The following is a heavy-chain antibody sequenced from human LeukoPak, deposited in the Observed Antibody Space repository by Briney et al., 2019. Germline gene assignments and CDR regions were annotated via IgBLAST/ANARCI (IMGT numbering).Heavy chain of an antibody. CDR1: GGSFSGYY. CDR2: TNHSGST. D-gene: IGHD6-19*01. Sequence: SETLSLTCAVYGGSFSGYYWSWIRQPPGKGLEWIGETNHSGSTNYNPSLKSRVTISVDTSKNQFSLKLSSVTAADTAVYYCARRWRQWLVQHFDYWGQGTLVTVSS. J-gene: IGHJ4*02. V-gene: IGHV4-34*01. CDR3: ARRWRQWLVQHFDY.